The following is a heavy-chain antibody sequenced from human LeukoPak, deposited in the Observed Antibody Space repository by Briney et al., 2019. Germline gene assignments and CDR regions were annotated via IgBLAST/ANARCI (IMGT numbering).Heavy chain of an antibody. J-gene: IGHJ4*02. CDR1: GFTFDDYG. CDR2: ISWNSGSI. CDR3: AKTGYSRDFDY. Sequence: GGSLRLSCAASGFTFDDYGLSWVRQAPGKGLEWVSGISWNSGSIGYADSVKGRFTISRDNAKNSLYLQMNSLRAEDTALYYCAKTGYSRDFDYWGQGTLVTVSS. D-gene: IGHD2-2*03. V-gene: IGHV3-9*01.